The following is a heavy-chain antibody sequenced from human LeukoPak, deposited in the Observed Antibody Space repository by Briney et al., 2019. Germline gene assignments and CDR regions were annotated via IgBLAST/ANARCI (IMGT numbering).Heavy chain of an antibody. CDR3: ATARGAGAGGHFDY. V-gene: IGHV3-11*05. CDR1: IFSFSDNY. J-gene: IGHJ4*02. Sequence: PGGSLRLSCAASIFSFSDNYMSWMRQAPGKGLEWVSYISNSGSYTNYPDSVKGRFTISRDNAKNSLYLQMNSLRYEDTDVYYCATARGAGAGGHFDYWGQGTLVTVSS. D-gene: IGHD1-26*01. CDR2: ISNSGSYT.